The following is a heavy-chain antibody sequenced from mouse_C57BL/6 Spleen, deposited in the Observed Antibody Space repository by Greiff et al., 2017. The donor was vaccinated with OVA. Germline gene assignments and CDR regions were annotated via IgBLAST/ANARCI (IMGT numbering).Heavy chain of an antibody. D-gene: IGHD1-1*01. CDR2: IDPETGGT. J-gene: IGHJ3*01. V-gene: IGHV1-15*01. CDR1: GYTFTDYE. Sequence: QVQLQQSGAELVRPGASVTLSCKASGYTFTDYEMHWVKQTPVHGLEWIGAIDPETGGTAYNQKFKGKAILTADKSASTAYMELRSLTSEDSAFYYCTRGGVRWGAYWGQGTLVTVSA. CDR3: TRGGVRWGAY.